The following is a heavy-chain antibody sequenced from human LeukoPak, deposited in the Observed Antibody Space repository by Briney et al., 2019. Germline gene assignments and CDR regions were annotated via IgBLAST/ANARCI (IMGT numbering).Heavy chain of an antibody. D-gene: IGHD5-12*01. Sequence: PGGSLRLSCAASGFTFSSYAMSWVRQAPGKGLVWIPRIEGDGITRNYADSVKGRFTISRDNAKNTVYLQMNSLRAEDTAVYYCARDLRDFDFWGQGTLVTVSS. J-gene: IGHJ4*02. CDR2: IEGDGITR. CDR1: GFTFSSYA. V-gene: IGHV3-74*01. CDR3: ARDLRDFDF.